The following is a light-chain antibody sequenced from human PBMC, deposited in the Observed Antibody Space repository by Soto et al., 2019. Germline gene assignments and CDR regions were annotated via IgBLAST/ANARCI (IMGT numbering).Light chain of an antibody. CDR2: DAS. J-gene: IGKJ4*01. CDR3: HQRTNLPLT. V-gene: IGKV3-11*01. Sequence: EIVLTQSPATLSLSPGERATLSCRASQSVRRYLAWYQQKPGQAPRLLIYDASNRATGIPARFSGSGSGTDFTLTISSLEHEDVAVYHCHQRTNLPLTFGGGTKVEIK. CDR1: QSVRRY.